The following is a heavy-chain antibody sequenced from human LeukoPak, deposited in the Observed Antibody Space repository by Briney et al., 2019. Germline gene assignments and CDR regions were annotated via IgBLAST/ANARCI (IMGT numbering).Heavy chain of an antibody. Sequence: ASVKVSCKASGYTFTSYGISWVRQAPGQGLEWMGWISAYNGNTNYAQKLQGRVTMTTDTSTSTAYMELRSLRSDDTAVYYCAREARVVDYYYGMDVWGQGTTVTVSS. CDR3: AREARVVDYYYGMDV. J-gene: IGHJ6*02. CDR1: GYTFTSYG. D-gene: IGHD2-15*01. V-gene: IGHV1-18*01. CDR2: ISAYNGNT.